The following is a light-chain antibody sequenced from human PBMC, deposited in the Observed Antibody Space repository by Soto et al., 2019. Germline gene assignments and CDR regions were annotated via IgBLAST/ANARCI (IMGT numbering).Light chain of an antibody. CDR1: SGHNNYA. Sequence: QSVLTQSPSAPASLGASVKLTCTLSSGHNNYAIAWHQQQPEKGPRYLMKLNSDGSHSKGDGIPDRFSGSSSGAERYLTISNLQSEDEADYYCQTWGTGIQVFGGGTKVTVL. J-gene: IGLJ3*02. CDR3: QTWGTGIQV. CDR2: LNSDGSH. V-gene: IGLV4-69*01.